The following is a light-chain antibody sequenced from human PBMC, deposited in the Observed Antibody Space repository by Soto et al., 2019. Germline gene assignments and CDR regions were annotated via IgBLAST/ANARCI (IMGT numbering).Light chain of an antibody. CDR2: IAS. J-gene: IGKJ1*01. V-gene: IGKV3-20*01. Sequence: EIVLTQTPGTLSLSPGERATLSFRASQSIGSNYLAWYQQKPGQAPRLLIYIASSRATGIPDRFSGRGSGTDFTRTISRMEPEDFAVYYCQQYGSSPWTFGQGTKVEI. CDR3: QQYGSSPWT. CDR1: QSIGSNY.